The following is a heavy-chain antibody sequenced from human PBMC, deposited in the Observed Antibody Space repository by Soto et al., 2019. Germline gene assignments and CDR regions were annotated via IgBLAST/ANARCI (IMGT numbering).Heavy chain of an antibody. CDR3: ARQVDFWSGWFDY. D-gene: IGHD3-3*01. Sequence: SETLSLTSTVSGGSISSSSYYWGWIRQPPGKGLEWIGSIYYSGSTYYNPSLKSRVTISVDTSKNQFSLKLSSVTAADTAVYYCARQVDFWSGWFDYWGQGTQVTVSS. V-gene: IGHV4-39*01. J-gene: IGHJ4*02. CDR2: IYYSGST. CDR1: GGSISSSSYY.